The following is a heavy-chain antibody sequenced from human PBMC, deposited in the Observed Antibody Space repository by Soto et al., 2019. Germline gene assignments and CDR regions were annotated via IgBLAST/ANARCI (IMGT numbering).Heavy chain of an antibody. CDR1: GFTVSSNY. CDR3: ARDYPYGTFDY. CDR2: IYSGGST. D-gene: IGHD3-10*01. Sequence: GGSLRLSCAASGFTVSSNYMSWVRQAPGKGLEWVSVIYSGGSTYYADSVKGRFTISRDNSKNTLYLQMNSLRAEDTAVYYCARDYPYGTFDYWGQGTLVTVSS. V-gene: IGHV3-66*01. J-gene: IGHJ4*02.